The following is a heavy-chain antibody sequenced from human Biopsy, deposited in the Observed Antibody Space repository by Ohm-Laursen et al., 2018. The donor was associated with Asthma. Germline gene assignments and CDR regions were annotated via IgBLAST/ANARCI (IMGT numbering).Heavy chain of an antibody. J-gene: IGHJ6*02. Sequence: ASVKVSCKASGYTLTGYYMHWVRQAPGQGLEWMGGISPVFGSTNIAQKFQGRVTISADIFTKTAYLEVSSLRSDDTAVYYCASPSSSREILYYYYNMDIWGQGTTVTV. CDR3: ASPSSSREILYYYYNMDI. D-gene: IGHD6-13*01. V-gene: IGHV1-2*02. CDR1: GYTLTGYY. CDR2: ISPVFGST.